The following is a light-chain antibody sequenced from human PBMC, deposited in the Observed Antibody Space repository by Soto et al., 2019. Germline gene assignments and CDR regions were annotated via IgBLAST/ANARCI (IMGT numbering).Light chain of an antibody. CDR3: SSYTSSSTPLV. V-gene: IGLV2-14*03. J-gene: IGLJ3*02. CDR1: SSDVGGYNY. Sequence: QSALTQPASVSGSPGQSITISCTGTSSDVGGYNYVSWYQHHPGKAPKVMIYDVSNRPSGVSNSFSGYKSGNTASLTISGLQAEDEADYYCSSYTSSSTPLVFGGGTKLTVL. CDR2: DVS.